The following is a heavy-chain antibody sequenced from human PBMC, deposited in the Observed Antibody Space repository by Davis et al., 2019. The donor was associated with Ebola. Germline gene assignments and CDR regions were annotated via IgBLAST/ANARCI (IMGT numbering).Heavy chain of an antibody. CDR2: ISSSSSTI. CDR1: GFTFSSYS. V-gene: IGHV3-48*01. J-gene: IGHJ4*02. Sequence: GESLKISCAASGFTFSSYSMNWVRQAPGKGLEWVSYISSSSSTIYYADSVKGRFTISRDNAKNSLYLQMNSLRAEDTAMYYCATTKALDYWGQGTLVTVSS. CDR3: ATTKALDY.